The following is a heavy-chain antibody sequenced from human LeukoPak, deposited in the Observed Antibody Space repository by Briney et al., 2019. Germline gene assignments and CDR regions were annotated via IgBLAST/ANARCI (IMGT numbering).Heavy chain of an antibody. V-gene: IGHV4-4*02. CDR1: GGSISSNNW. CDR2: IYHSGSP. Sequence: PSGTLSLTCAVSGGSISSNNWWGWVRQPPGKGLEWIGEIYHSGSPNYNPSLKSRVTISVDKSRNHFSLNLSSVTAADTAVYYCARVNINNWHSCDYWGQGALVAVSS. J-gene: IGHJ4*02. D-gene: IGHD1-1*01. CDR3: ARVNINNWHSCDY.